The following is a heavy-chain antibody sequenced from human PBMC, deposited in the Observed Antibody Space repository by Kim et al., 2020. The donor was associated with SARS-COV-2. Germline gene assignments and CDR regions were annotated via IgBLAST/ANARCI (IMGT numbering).Heavy chain of an antibody. D-gene: IGHD1-1*01. Sequence: KSVEGRFTISRDNSKSSLFLQMDSLRSEDTALYYCAKDVDPHYSGYKLDSWGQGTLVTVTA. CDR3: AKDVDPHYSGYKLDS. V-gene: IGHV3-43*01. J-gene: IGHJ5*01.